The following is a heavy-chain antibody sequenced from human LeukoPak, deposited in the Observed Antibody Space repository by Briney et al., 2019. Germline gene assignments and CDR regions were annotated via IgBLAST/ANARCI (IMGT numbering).Heavy chain of an antibody. CDR3: ARDMVVAATTEGYGMDV. Sequence: ASVKVSCKASDYTCISYGISWVRQAPGQGLEWMGWISAYNGNTNYAQKLQGRVTVTTDTSTSTDYMELRSLRSDDTAVYYCARDMVVAATTEGYGMDVWGKGTTVTVSS. V-gene: IGHV1-18*04. CDR2: ISAYNGNT. D-gene: IGHD2-15*01. CDR1: DYTCISYG. J-gene: IGHJ6*04.